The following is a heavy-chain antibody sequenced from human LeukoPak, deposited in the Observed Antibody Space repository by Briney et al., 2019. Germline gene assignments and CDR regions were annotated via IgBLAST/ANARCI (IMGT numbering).Heavy chain of an antibody. V-gene: IGHV4-34*01. CDR2: INHSGST. CDR1: GGSFSGYY. D-gene: IGHD5-12*01. CDR3: ARGKTREGYSGYDWRGDIDY. J-gene: IGHJ4*02. Sequence: SETLSLTCAVYGGSFSGYYWSWIRQPPGKGLEWIGEINHSGSTSYNPSLKSRVTISVDTSKNQFSLKLSSVTAADTAVYYCARGKTREGYSGYDWRGDIDYWGQGTLVTVSS.